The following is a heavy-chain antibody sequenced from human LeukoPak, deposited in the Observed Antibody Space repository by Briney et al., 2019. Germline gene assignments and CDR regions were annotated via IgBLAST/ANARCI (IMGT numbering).Heavy chain of an antibody. CDR2: INPSGTST. J-gene: IGHJ4*02. Sequence: GASVKVSCKTSGYTFTNYYMHWVRQAPGQGLEWMGIINPSGTSTTYAQKFQGRVTMTTDTSTSIAYMELRSLTSDDTAVYYCARLKNYGDYGYWGQGTLVTVSS. D-gene: IGHD4-17*01. CDR1: GYTFTNYY. CDR3: ARLKNYGDYGY. V-gene: IGHV1-46*01.